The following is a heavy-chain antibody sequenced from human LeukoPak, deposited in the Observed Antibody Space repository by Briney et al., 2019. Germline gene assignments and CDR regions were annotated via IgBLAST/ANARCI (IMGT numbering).Heavy chain of an antibody. Sequence: ASVKVSCKVSGDTLTELSMHWVRQAPGKGLEWMGGFDPEDGETIYAQKFQGRVTMTEDTSTDTAYMELSSLRSEDTAVYYCAPLYCSGGSCYRLSYWGQGTLVTVSS. D-gene: IGHD2-15*01. V-gene: IGHV1-24*01. CDR1: GDTLTELS. J-gene: IGHJ4*02. CDR2: FDPEDGET. CDR3: APLYCSGGSCYRLSY.